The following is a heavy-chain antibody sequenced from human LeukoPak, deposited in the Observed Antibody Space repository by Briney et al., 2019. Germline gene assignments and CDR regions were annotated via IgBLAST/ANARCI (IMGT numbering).Heavy chain of an antibody. V-gene: IGHV3-53*01. J-gene: IGHJ5*02. CDR2: IYSGGST. CDR3: ALTYYDILTGPNWFDP. Sequence: GGSLRLSCAASGFTFSSYAMSWVRQAPGKGLEWVSVIYSGGSTYYADSVKGRFTISRDNSKNTLYLQMNSLRAEDTAVYYCALTYYDILTGPNWFDPWGQGTLVTVSS. CDR1: GFTFSSYA. D-gene: IGHD3-9*01.